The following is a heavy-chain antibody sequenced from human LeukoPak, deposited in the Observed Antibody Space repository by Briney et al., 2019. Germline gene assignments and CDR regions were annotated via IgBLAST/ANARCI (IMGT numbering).Heavy chain of an antibody. CDR3: AKVVGGSGEYYYYMDV. J-gene: IGHJ6*03. CDR2: ISGSGGST. Sequence: PGGSLRLSCAAAAFTFSSNAMSWVRHAPGKGREWVSAISGSGGSTYYADSVKGRFTISRDNSKNTLYLQMNSLRAEDTAVYYCAKVVGGSGEYYYYMDVWGKGTTVTISS. D-gene: IGHD3-10*01. V-gene: IGHV3-23*01. CDR1: AFTFSSNA.